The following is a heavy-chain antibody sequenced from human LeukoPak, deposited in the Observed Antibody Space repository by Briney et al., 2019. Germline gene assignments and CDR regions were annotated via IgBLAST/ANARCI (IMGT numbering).Heavy chain of an antibody. V-gene: IGHV4-59*01. Sequence: PSETLSLTCTVSGGSISSYYWSWIRQPPGKGLEWIGYIYYSGSTNYNPSLKSRVTISVDTSKNQFSLELSSVTAADTAVYYCARYRGYSYGWLDYWGQGTLVTVSS. CDR3: ARYRGYSYGWLDY. D-gene: IGHD5-18*01. J-gene: IGHJ4*02. CDR1: GGSISSYY. CDR2: IYYSGST.